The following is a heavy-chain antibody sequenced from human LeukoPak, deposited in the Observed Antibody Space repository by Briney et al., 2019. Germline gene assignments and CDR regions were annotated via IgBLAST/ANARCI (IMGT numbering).Heavy chain of an antibody. V-gene: IGHV3-30*02. CDR3: AKDRLKYSGYGFHFDY. J-gene: IGHJ4*02. CDR1: GFTFSSYA. Sequence: GGSLRLSCAASGFTFSSYAMHWVRQAPGKGLEWVAFIRYDGSNKYYADSVKGRFTISRDNSKNTLYLQMNSLRAEDTAVYYCAKDRLKYSGYGFHFDYWGQGTLVTVSS. CDR2: IRYDGSNK. D-gene: IGHD5-12*01.